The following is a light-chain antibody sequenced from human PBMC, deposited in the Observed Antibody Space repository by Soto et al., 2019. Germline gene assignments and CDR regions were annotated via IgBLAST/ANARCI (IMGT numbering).Light chain of an antibody. J-gene: IGLJ1*01. Sequence: QSALTQPRSVSGSPGQSVTISWTGTSSDVGGYNFVSWYQQHPGKAPKFMIYDVTKRPSGVPDRFSGSKSGNTASLTISGLQAEDEADYYCCSYVGSYTSYVFGTGTKVTVL. CDR1: SSDVGGYNF. CDR2: DVT. V-gene: IGLV2-11*01. CDR3: CSYVGSYTSYV.